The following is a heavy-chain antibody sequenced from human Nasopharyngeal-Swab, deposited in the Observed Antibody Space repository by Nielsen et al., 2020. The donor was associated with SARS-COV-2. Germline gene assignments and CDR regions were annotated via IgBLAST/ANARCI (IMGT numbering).Heavy chain of an antibody. J-gene: IGHJ4*02. Sequence: SETLSLTCAISGDSVSSNSAAWNWIRQSPSRGLEWLGRTYYRSKWYNDYAVSVKSRITINPDTSKNQFSLQLNSVTPEDTAVYYCASSQMTTVTTRTRAWGYWGQGTLVTVSS. CDR3: ASSQMTTVTTRTRAWGY. D-gene: IGHD4-17*01. CDR1: GDSVSSNSAA. V-gene: IGHV6-1*01. CDR2: TYYRSKWYN.